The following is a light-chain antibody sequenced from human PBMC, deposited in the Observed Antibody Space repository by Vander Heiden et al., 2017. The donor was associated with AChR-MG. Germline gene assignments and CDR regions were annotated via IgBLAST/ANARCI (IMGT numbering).Light chain of an antibody. J-gene: IGKJ4*01. V-gene: IGKV3-15*01. CDR2: AAS. Sequence: EIVMTQSPATLSVSPGERATLSCRASQNIGSYLAWYQRKPGQAPRLLIYAASTRATGIPAKFSGSGSGTEFTLTISSLQSEDFVVYYCQQYNNWPLTLGGGTKVDIK. CDR3: QQYNNWPLT. CDR1: QNIGSY.